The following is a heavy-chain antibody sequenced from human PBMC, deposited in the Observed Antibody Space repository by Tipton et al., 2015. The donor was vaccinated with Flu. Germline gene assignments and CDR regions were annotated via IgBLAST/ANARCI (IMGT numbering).Heavy chain of an antibody. J-gene: IGHJ5*02. CDR3: ATSLGPMNWFDP. CDR1: GGSIRSVTSY. Sequence: GLVKPSQTLSLTCSVSGGSIRSVTSYWNWVRQPAGKPLEWIGLIYTSGQTQYNPSLESRATISLDRSKNQFSLKLNSVTAADTAMYYCATSLGPMNWFDPWGQGILVTVSS. D-gene: IGHD7-27*01. V-gene: IGHV4-61*02. CDR2: IYTSGQT.